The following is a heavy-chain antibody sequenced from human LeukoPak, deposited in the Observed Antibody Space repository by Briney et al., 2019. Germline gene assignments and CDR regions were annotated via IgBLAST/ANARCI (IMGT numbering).Heavy chain of an antibody. CDR2: IGGSEGHT. CDR1: GVSISDSY. D-gene: IGHD1-26*01. Sequence: PGGSLRLSCAASGVSISDSYMHWIRQTPGKGLEWVSFIGGSEGHTYYADSVKGRFAISRDNTENSLYLQMNSLRADDTAVYYCAREWSAFDFWGQGTIVAVSS. CDR3: AREWSAFDF. J-gene: IGHJ3*01. V-gene: IGHV3-11*01.